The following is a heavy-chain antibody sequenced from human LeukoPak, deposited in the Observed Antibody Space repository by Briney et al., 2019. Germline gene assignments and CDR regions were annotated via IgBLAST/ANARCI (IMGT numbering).Heavy chain of an antibody. J-gene: IGHJ4*02. Sequence: GAPVKVSCKASGGTFSSYAISWVRQAPGQGLEWMGGIIPIFGTANYAQKFQGRVTITADESTSTAYMELSSLRSEDTAVYYCARDHSSSSESDYWGQGTLVTVSS. CDR1: GGTFSSYA. CDR2: IIPIFGTA. D-gene: IGHD6-6*01. CDR3: ARDHSSSSESDY. V-gene: IGHV1-69*13.